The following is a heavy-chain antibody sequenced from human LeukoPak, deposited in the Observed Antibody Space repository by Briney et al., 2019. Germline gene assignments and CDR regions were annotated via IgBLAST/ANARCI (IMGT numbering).Heavy chain of an antibody. Sequence: GGSLRLSCAAYGFTFSSYSMNWVRQAPGKGLEWVSSISSSSSYIYYADSVKGRFTISRDNAKNSLYLQMNSLRAEDTAVYYCAREYRGLYYYDSSGSAPDYWGQGTLVTVSS. J-gene: IGHJ4*02. CDR2: ISSSSSYI. V-gene: IGHV3-21*01. D-gene: IGHD3-22*01. CDR3: AREYRGLYYYDSSGSAPDY. CDR1: GFTFSSYS.